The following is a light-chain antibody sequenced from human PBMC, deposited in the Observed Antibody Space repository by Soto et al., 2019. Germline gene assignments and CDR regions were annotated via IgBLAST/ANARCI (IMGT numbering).Light chain of an antibody. J-gene: IGLJ2*01. CDR1: SSDVGGYAY. Sequence: QSALTQPASVSGSPGQTITISCTGTSSDVGGYAYVSWYQQYPGKVPKLVISEVSNRPSGVSHRFSGSRSGNTASLTISGLQAEDEADYRCSSYTSRTTPVFGGGTKVTVL. CDR3: SSYTSRTTPV. V-gene: IGLV2-14*01. CDR2: EVS.